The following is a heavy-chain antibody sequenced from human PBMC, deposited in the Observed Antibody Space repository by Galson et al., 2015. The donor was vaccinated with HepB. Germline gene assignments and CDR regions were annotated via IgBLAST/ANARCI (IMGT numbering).Heavy chain of an antibody. Sequence: SLRLSCAASGFTFSGSAMHWVRQASGKGLEWVGRIRSKANSYATAYAASVKGRFTISRDDSKNTAYLQMNSLKTEDTAVYYCTRTPSGRFLEWLLGFDPWGQGTLVTVSS. D-gene: IGHD3-3*01. CDR3: TRTPSGRFLEWLLGFDP. CDR2: IRSKANSYAT. CDR1: GFTFSGSA. V-gene: IGHV3-73*01. J-gene: IGHJ5*02.